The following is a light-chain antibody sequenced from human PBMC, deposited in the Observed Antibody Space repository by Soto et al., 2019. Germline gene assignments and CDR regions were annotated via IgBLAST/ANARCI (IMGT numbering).Light chain of an antibody. Sequence: DIHMTQSPSTLSSSVGDRVTITCRASQSISSWLAWYQQKPGKAPKLLIYDASRLESGVPSRFSGSGSGTEFTLTISSQQPDDSATYYCQQYNSYSPTFGQGTKVEIK. CDR3: QQYNSYSPT. CDR2: DAS. V-gene: IGKV1-5*01. J-gene: IGKJ1*01. CDR1: QSISSW.